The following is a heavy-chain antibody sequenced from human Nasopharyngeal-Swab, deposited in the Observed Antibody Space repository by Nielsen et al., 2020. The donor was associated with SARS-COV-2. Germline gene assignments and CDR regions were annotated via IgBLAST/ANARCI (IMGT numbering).Heavy chain of an antibody. CDR2: INGDGREK. CDR1: GFTFSSYH. Sequence: GESLKISCAASGFTFSSYHMSWVRQTPGKGLEWVAHINGDGREKYYVDSLKGRFTISRDNAQNSLHLQMTSLGAEDTAVYYCARDRGYCANGGCYTVLDFWGQGTLVTVSS. CDR3: ARDRGYCANGGCYTVLDF. D-gene: IGHD2-8*01. J-gene: IGHJ4*02. V-gene: IGHV3-7*04.